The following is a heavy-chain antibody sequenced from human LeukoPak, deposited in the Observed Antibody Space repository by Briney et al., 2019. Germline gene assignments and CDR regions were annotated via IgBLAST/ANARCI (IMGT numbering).Heavy chain of an antibody. J-gene: IGHJ6*03. CDR2: INHSGST. D-gene: IGHD4-17*01. Sequence: SETLSLTCAVYGGSFSGYYWSWIRQPPGKGLEWIGEINHSGSTNYNPSLKSRVTISVDTSKNQFSLKLSSVTAADTAVYYCAIDQYDYGDYGYYYYYMDVWGNGTTVTVSS. CDR3: AIDQYDYGDYGYYYYYMDV. V-gene: IGHV4-34*01. CDR1: GGSFSGYY.